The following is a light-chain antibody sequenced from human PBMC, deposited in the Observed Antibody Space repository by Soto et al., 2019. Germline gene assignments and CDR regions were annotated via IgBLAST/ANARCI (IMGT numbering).Light chain of an antibody. CDR1: SSDLGGYNF. V-gene: IGLV2-14*01. Sequence: QSVLTQPASVSGSPGQSITISCTGTSSDLGGYNFVSWYQHHPGKAPKLMIYQVSNRPSGVSNRFSGSKSGNTASLTISGLQAEDEADYYCCSSTSSSPYVFGTGTKLTVL. CDR2: QVS. CDR3: CSSTSSSPYV. J-gene: IGLJ1*01.